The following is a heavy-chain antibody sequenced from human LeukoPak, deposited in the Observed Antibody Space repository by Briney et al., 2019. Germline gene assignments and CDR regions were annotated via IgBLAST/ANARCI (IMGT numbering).Heavy chain of an antibody. CDR2: IYYSGST. J-gene: IGHJ5*02. V-gene: IGHV4-38-2*02. CDR3: ARVASPITMVRGVPNWFDP. Sequence: PSETLSLTCTVSGYSISSGYYWGWIRQPPGKGLEWIGSIYYSGSTYYNPSLKSRVTISVDTSKNQFSLKLSSVTAADTAVYYCARVASPITMVRGVPNWFDPWGQGTLVTVSS. CDR1: GYSISSGYY. D-gene: IGHD3-10*01.